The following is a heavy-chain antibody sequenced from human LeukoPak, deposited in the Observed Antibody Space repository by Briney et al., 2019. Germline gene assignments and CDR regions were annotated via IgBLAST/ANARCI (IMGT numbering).Heavy chain of an antibody. Sequence: GGSLRLSCAASGFTFSRFWMSWVRQAPGKGLEWVANIKQDGSEKYYVDSVKGRFTISRDNAKNTLYLQMNSLRAEDTAVYYCARDTSNSLDPWGQGTLVTVSS. CDR2: IKQDGSEK. D-gene: IGHD6-13*01. CDR1: GFTFSRFW. J-gene: IGHJ5*02. V-gene: IGHV3-7*01. CDR3: ARDTSNSLDP.